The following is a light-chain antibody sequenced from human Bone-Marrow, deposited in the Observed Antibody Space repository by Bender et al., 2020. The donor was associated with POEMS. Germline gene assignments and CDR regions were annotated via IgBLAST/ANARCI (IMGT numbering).Light chain of an antibody. CDR3: SSYTTTSTVI. CDR1: SSDIGTYNY. Sequence: QTALTQSASVSGSPGQSITISCSGSSSDIGTYNYVSWYQLHPGKVPKLMIYDVSYRPSGVSTRFSGSKSGHTASLTISGLQAEDEADYYCSSYTTTSTVIFGGGTKLTVL. V-gene: IGLV2-14*03. CDR2: DVS. J-gene: IGLJ2*01.